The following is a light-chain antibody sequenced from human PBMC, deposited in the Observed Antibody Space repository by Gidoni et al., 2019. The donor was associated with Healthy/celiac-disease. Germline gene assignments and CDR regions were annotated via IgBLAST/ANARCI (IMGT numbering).Light chain of an antibody. CDR3: QQYNSYSRT. V-gene: IGKV1-5*03. J-gene: IGKJ1*01. CDR2: KAS. Sequence: DIQLTQSPSTLSASVGDRLTITCRASQIISSWLAWYQQKPGKAPKLLIYKASSLESGVPSTFSGRGSGTEFTLTISSLQPDDFATYYCQQYNSYSRTFGQGTKVEIK. CDR1: QIISSW.